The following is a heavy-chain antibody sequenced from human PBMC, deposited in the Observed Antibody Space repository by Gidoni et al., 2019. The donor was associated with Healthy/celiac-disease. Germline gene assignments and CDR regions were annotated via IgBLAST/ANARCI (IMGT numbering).Heavy chain of an antibody. V-gene: IGHV3-23*04. CDR2: ISGSGGST. Sequence: EVQLVEPGGGLVRPGGSLRLSCAASGFTFSSYAMRWVRQAPGNGLEWVSAISGSGGSTYYADSVKGRFTISRDNSKNTLYLQMNSLRAENTAVYYCAKDTITFGGVIVITHYYFDYWGQGTLVTVSS. D-gene: IGHD3-16*02. J-gene: IGHJ4*02. CDR3: AKDTITFGGVIVITHYYFDY. CDR1: GFTFSSYA.